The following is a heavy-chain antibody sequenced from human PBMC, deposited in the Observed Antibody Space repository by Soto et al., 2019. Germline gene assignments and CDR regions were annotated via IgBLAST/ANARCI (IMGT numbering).Heavy chain of an antibody. D-gene: IGHD3-10*01. J-gene: IGHJ4*02. Sequence: LSLTCTVSGGSISSYYWGWIRQPPGKGLEWIGSIYYSGSTYYNPSLKSRVTISVDTSKNQFSLQLSSVTAADTAVYYCATTYYFGSGSAYWGQGTLVTVSS. CDR1: GGSISSYY. V-gene: IGHV4-39*01. CDR3: ATTYYFGSGSAY. CDR2: IYYSGST.